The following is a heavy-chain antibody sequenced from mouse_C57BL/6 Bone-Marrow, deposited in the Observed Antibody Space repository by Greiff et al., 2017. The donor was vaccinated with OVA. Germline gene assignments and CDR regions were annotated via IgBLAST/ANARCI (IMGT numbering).Heavy chain of an antibody. V-gene: IGHV5-6*01. CDR3: ARLNWDGAY. D-gene: IGHD4-1*02. CDR2: ISSGGSYT. Sequence: EVQGVESWGDLVKPGGSLKLSCAASGFTFSSYGMSWVRQTPDKRLEWVATISSGGSYTYYPDSVKGRFTISRDNAKNTLYLQMSSLKSEDTAMYYCARLNWDGAYWGQGTLVTVSA. CDR1: GFTFSSYG. J-gene: IGHJ3*01.